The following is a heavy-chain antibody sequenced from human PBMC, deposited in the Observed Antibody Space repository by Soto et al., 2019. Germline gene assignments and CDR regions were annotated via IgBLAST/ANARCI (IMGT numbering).Heavy chain of an antibody. D-gene: IGHD1-26*01. V-gene: IGHV3-48*01. CDR2: IMPGSSHI. J-gene: IGHJ3*02. Sequence: EVQLVESGGGLVQPGGSLRLTCAASGFSFSIYSMNWVRQAPGKGLEWVSYIMPGSSHIFYADSVKGRFTISRDNAKNSLYLQMNSLRAEDTALSYCAIEKVGAESVQVFDIWGQGTMVTVSS. CDR1: GFSFSIYS. CDR3: AIEKVGAESVQVFDI.